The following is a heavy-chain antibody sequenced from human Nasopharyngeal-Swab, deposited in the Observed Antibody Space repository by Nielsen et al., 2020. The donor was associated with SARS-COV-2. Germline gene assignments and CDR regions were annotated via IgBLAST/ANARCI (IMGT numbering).Heavy chain of an antibody. Sequence: ASVKVSCKASGYTFTSYAMNWVRQALGQGLEWMGWININTGNPTYAQGFTGRFVFSLNTSVSTAYLQISSLKAEDTAVYYCARVRGDYAGYYFDYWGQGTLVTVSS. D-gene: IGHD4-17*01. CDR1: GYTFTSYA. CDR3: ARVRGDYAGYYFDY. V-gene: IGHV7-4-1*02. CDR2: ININTGNP. J-gene: IGHJ4*02.